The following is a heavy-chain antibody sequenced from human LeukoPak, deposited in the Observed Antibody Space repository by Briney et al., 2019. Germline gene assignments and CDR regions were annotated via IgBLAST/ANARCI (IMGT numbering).Heavy chain of an antibody. V-gene: IGHV4-34*01. CDR3: AREGRYRYGYNEYHLYMDI. CDR1: GGSFSGYY. D-gene: IGHD5-18*01. CDR2: INHSGST. J-gene: IGHJ6*03. Sequence: SETLSLTCAVYGGSFSGYYWSWIRQPPGKGLEWIGEINHSGSTNYNPSLKSRVTISVDTSKNQFSLKLSSVTAAETAVYYCAREGRYRYGYNEYHLYMDIWGKGTTVTVSS.